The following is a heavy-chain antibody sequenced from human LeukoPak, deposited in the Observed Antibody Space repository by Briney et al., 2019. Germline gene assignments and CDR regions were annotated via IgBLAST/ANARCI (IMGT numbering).Heavy chain of an antibody. CDR2: IWDDGSYK. CDR3: AKPTSGSGSFLIDY. Sequence: GGSLRLSCAASGFSFSNYGMHWVRQAPGKGLKWVAVIWDDGSYKYYADSVKGRFTISRDNSKNTLYLQITSLRAEDTAVYYCAKPTSGSGSFLIDYWGQGTLVTVSS. V-gene: IGHV3-33*06. J-gene: IGHJ4*02. CDR1: GFSFSNYG. D-gene: IGHD1-26*01.